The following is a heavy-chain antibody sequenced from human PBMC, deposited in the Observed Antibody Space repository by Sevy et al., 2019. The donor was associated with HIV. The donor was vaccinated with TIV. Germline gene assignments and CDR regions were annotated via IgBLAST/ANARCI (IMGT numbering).Heavy chain of an antibody. CDR2: IKSKTDGGTT. Sequence: GGSLRLSCAASGFSFSNAWMNWVSQAPGKGLEWVGRIKSKTDGGTTDYAAPVKGRFTISREDSKNTLYLQMNSLKTEDTAVYYCTTDGGGYNYGYSFDYWGQGTLVTVSS. CDR3: TTDGGGYNYGYSFDY. V-gene: IGHV3-15*07. D-gene: IGHD5-18*01. CDR1: GFSFSNAW. J-gene: IGHJ4*02.